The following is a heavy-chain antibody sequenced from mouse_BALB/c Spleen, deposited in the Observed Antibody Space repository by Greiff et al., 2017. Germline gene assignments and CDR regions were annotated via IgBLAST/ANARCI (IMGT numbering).Heavy chain of an antibody. V-gene: IGHV5-6-5*01. J-gene: IGHJ3*01. CDR1: GFTFSSYA. Sequence: EVKLMESGGGLVKPGGSLKLSCAASGFTFSSYAMSWVRQTPEKRLEWVASISSGGSTYYPDSVKGRFTISRDNARNILYLQMSSLRSEDTAMYYCARGWLRFWFAYWGQGTLVTVSA. CDR3: ARGWLRFWFAY. D-gene: IGHD1-1*01. CDR2: ISSGGST.